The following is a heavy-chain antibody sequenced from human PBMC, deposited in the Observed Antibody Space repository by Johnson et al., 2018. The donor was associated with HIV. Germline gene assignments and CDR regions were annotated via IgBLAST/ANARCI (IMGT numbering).Heavy chain of an antibody. J-gene: IGHJ3*02. CDR3: TKLVGYCSGGGCYTPGDI. Sequence: VQLVESGGGLVQPGGSLKLACAASGFTFSGSALHWVRQASGKGLEWVGHIRSKGNNYATAYAASVNGRFTISRDDSQNTAYLQMNRLKTEDTAVYYCTKLVGYCSGGGCYTPGDIWGQGTMVTVSS. V-gene: IGHV3-73*01. D-gene: IGHD2-15*01. CDR2: IRSKGNNYAT. CDR1: GFTFSGSA.